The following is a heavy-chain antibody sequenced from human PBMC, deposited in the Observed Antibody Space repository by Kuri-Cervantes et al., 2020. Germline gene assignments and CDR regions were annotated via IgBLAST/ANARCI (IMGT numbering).Heavy chain of an antibody. CDR1: GFTFSSYS. D-gene: IGHD6-25*01. V-gene: IGHV3-48*04. CDR3: ASDREKQRVFDY. CDR2: ISFSGATI. Sequence: GESLKISCAASGFTFSSYSRNWVRQAPGKGLEWVSYISFSGATIYYADSVKGRFTISRDNARRSLYLQMNSLRAEDTAVYYCASDREKQRVFDYWGQGTLVTVSS. J-gene: IGHJ4*02.